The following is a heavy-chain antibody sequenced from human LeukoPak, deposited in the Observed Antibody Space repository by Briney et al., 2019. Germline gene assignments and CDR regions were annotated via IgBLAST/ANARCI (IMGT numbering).Heavy chain of an antibody. CDR3: ARGWDYYGSGSYYLLGY. J-gene: IGHJ4*02. CDR1: GGTFSSYA. CDR2: IIPIFGTA. V-gene: IGHV1-69*13. D-gene: IGHD3-10*01. Sequence: SVKVSCKASGGTFSSYAISWVRQAPGQGLEWMGGIIPIFGTANYAQKFQGRVTNTADESTSTAYMELSSLRSEDTAVYYCARGWDYYGSGSYYLLGYWGQGTLVTVSS.